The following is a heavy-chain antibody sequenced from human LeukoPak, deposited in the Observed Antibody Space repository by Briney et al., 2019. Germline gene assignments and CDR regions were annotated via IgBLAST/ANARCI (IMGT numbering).Heavy chain of an antibody. V-gene: IGHV3-66*01. Sequence: GGSLRLSCAASGFTVSSNYMSWVRQAPGKGLEWVSGIYSGGSTHYAASVKGRFTISRDNSKNTVYLQMNSLRAEDTAVYYCAKDGGVRGPDYYYYMDVWGKGTTVTISS. CDR2: IYSGGST. D-gene: IGHD3-10*01. CDR3: AKDGGVRGPDYYYYMDV. CDR1: GFTVSSNY. J-gene: IGHJ6*03.